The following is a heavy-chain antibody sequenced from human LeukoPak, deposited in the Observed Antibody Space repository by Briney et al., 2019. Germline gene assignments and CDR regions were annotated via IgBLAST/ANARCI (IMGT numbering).Heavy chain of an antibody. Sequence: SETLSLTCAVYGGSFSGYYWSWIRQPPGKGLEWIGEINHSGSTNYNPSLKSRVTISVDTSKNQFSLKLSSVAAADTAVYYCARRWYSSSWYAYFQHWGQGTLVTVSS. V-gene: IGHV4-34*01. J-gene: IGHJ1*01. CDR1: GGSFSGYY. CDR3: ARRWYSSSWYAYFQH. D-gene: IGHD6-13*01. CDR2: INHSGST.